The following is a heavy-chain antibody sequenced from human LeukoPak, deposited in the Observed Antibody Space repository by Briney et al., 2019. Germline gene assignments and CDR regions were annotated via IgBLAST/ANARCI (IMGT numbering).Heavy chain of an antibody. CDR1: GYTFTGYY. Sequence: ASVKVSCKASGYTFTGYYMHWVRQAPGQGLEWMGWINPNSGGTNYAQKFQGWVTMTRDTSISTAYMELGRLRSDDTAVYYCARVSCSGGSCYEFDYWGQGTLVTVSS. V-gene: IGHV1-2*04. J-gene: IGHJ4*02. CDR2: INPNSGGT. CDR3: ARVSCSGGSCYEFDY. D-gene: IGHD2-15*01.